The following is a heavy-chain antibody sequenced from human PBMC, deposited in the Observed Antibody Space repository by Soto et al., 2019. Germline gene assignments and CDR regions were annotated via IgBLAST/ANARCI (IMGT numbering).Heavy chain of an antibody. Sequence: QVQLVQSGAEVKRPGASVKVSCKTSGYTFTTYGISWVRQAPGQGLEWMGWISPYNGNTKYAQKLQGRVTMTADTSTSTAYMDLRSLTSDDTAVYYCTRGWFGDFVYYFDYWGQGTLVTVSS. CDR2: ISPYNGNT. D-gene: IGHD3-10*01. CDR3: TRGWFGDFVYYFDY. J-gene: IGHJ4*02. V-gene: IGHV1-18*01. CDR1: GYTFTTYG.